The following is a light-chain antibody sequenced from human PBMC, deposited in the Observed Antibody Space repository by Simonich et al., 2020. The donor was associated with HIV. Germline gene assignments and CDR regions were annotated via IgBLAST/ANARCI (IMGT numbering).Light chain of an antibody. CDR1: QSLLHSNGYNY. Sequence: DIVMTQSPLSLPVTTGEPASISCRSSQSLLHSNGYNYLDWYLQKPGQSPQLLIYLGSTRASGVPDRFSGSASGTDFTLKISRVEAEDVGVYYCMQGTLPFTFGPGTKVYIK. J-gene: IGKJ3*01. CDR2: LGS. CDR3: MQGTLPFT. V-gene: IGKV2-28*01.